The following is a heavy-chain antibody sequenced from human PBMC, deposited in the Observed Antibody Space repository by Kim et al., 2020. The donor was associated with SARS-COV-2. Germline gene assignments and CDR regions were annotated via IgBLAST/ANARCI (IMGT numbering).Heavy chain of an antibody. CDR3: ARGRISQYWYFDL. CDR1: GGSISSRGYS. Sequence: TLSLTCAVSGGSISSRGYSWSWIRQPPGKGLEWIGYIYHSGSTYYNPSLKSRVTISVDRSKNQFSLKLSSVTAADTAVYYCARGRISQYWYFDLWGRGTLVTVSS. J-gene: IGHJ2*01. D-gene: IGHD3-3*01. V-gene: IGHV4-30-2*01. CDR2: IYHSGST.